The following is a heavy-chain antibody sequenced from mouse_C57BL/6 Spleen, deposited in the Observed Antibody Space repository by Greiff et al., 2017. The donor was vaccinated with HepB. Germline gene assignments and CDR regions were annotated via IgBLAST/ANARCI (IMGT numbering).Heavy chain of an antibody. CDR2: INPGSGGT. CDR3: ARLNDY. CDR1: GYAFTNYL. J-gene: IGHJ2*01. V-gene: IGHV1-54*01. Sequence: VQLQQSGAKLVRPGTSVKVSCKASGYAFTNYLIEWVKQRPGQGLEWIGVINPGSGGTNYNEKFKGKATLTADKSSSTAYMQLSSLTSEDSAVYFCARLNDYWGQGTTLTVSS.